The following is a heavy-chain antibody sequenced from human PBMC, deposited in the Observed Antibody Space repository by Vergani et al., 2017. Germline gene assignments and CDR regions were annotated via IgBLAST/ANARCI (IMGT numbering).Heavy chain of an antibody. Sequence: QLQLQESGPGLVKPSATLALTCSVSGASIRSSNYYWGWIRQPPGKGLEWIASIYYSGITYYNPSLKSRVTISVDTSKNQFSLKLSSVTAADTAVYFCARHSXVEWLVKLGWIDPWGQGSLVTVSS. D-gene: IGHD6-19*01. V-gene: IGHV4-39*01. J-gene: IGHJ5*02. CDR1: GASIRSSNYY. CDR2: IYYSGIT. CDR3: ARHSXVEWLVKLGWIDP.